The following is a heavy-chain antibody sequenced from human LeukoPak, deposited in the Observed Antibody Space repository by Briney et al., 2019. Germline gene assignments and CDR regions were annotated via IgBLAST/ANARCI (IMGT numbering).Heavy chain of an antibody. J-gene: IGHJ3*02. D-gene: IGHD1-26*01. V-gene: IGHV3-30-3*01. Sequence: GGSLRLSCAASGFTFSSYAMHWVRQAPGKGLEWVAVISYDGSNKYYADSVKGRFTISRDNSKNTLYLQMNSLRAEDTAVYYCARAAISGSYDAFDIWGQGTMVTVSS. CDR3: ARAAISGSYDAFDI. CDR1: GFTFSSYA. CDR2: ISYDGSNK.